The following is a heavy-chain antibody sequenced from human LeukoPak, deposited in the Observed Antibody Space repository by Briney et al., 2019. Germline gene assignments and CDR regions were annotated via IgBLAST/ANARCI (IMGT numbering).Heavy chain of an antibody. J-gene: IGHJ5*02. CDR2: INPNSGGT. D-gene: IGHD3-3*01. Sequence: ASVKVSCKASGYTFTGYYMHWVRQAPGQGLEWMGRINPNSGGTNYAQKFQGRVTMTRDTSISTAYMELSRLRSDDAAVYYCARESLGVLEWLLSTRNWFDPWGQGTLVTVSS. CDR1: GYTFTGYY. CDR3: ARESLGVLEWLLSTRNWFDP. V-gene: IGHV1-2*06.